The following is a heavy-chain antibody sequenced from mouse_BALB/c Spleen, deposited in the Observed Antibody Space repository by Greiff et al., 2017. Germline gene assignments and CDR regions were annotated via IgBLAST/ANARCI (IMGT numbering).Heavy chain of an antibody. CDR1: GYTFTSYW. V-gene: IGHV1-69*02. J-gene: IGHJ4*01. CDR2: IDPSDSYT. D-gene: IGHD2-12*01. CDR3: ARNDNYAMDY. Sequence: QVQLQQPGAELVKPGASVKLSCKASGYTFTSYWMHWVKQRPGQGLEWIGEIDPSDSYTNYNQKFKGKATLTVDKSSSTAYMQLSSLTSEDSAVYYCARNDNYAMDYWGQGTSVTVSS.